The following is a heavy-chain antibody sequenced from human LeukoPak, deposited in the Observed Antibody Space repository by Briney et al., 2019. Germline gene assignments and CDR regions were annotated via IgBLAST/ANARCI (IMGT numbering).Heavy chain of an antibody. V-gene: IGHV3-20*04. CDR3: ARVPYSSSWRGYVNYYYYYMDV. D-gene: IGHD6-13*01. Sequence: GGSLRLSCAASGFTFDDYGMSWVRQAPGKGLEWVSGINWNGGSTGYADSVKGRFTISRDNAKNSLYLQMNSLGAEDTALCYCARVPYSSSWRGYVNYYYYYMDVWGKGTTVTVSS. CDR2: INWNGGST. CDR1: GFTFDDYG. J-gene: IGHJ6*03.